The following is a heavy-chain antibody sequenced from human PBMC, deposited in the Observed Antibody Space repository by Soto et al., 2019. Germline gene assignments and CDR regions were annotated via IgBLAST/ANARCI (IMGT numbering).Heavy chain of an antibody. D-gene: IGHD3-3*01. CDR1: GFTFSSYW. CDR2: IKQDGSEK. V-gene: IGHV3-7*01. CDR3: ARDSSITIFGVVILNWFDP. J-gene: IGHJ5*02. Sequence: HPGGSLRLSCAASGFTFSSYWMNWVRQAPGKGLEWVANIKQDGSEKYYVDSVKGRFTISRDNAKNSLYLQMNSLRAEDTAVYYCARDSSITIFGVVILNWFDPWGQGTLVTVSS.